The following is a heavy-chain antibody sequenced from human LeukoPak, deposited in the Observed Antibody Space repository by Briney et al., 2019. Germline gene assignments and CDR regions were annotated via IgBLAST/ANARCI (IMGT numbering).Heavy chain of an antibody. CDR1: GFTFSSYA. CDR2: ISGSGGST. Sequence: GGSLRLSCAASGFTFSSYAMSWVRQAPGKGLEWVSAISGSGGSTYYADSVKGRFTISRDNSKNTLYLQMNSLRAEDTAVYYCAKAGGGAASSGWYFGDWRQGPRNKQQARGVIPINYWGQGTLVTVSS. J-gene: IGHJ4*02. V-gene: IGHV3-23*01. CDR3: AKAGGGAASSGWYFGDWRQGPRNKQQARGVIPINY. D-gene: IGHD6-19*01.